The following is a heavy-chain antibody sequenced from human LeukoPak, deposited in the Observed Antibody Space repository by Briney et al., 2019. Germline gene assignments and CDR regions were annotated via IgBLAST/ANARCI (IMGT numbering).Heavy chain of an antibody. CDR2: IYYSGST. J-gene: IGHJ3*02. CDR1: GGSISSYY. CDR3: ARYIVSYPHDAFDI. Sequence: PSETLSLTCTVSGGSISSYYWSWVRQPPGKGLEWIGYIYYSGSTSYNPSLKSRVTISVDTSKKQFSLKLSSVTAADTAFYYCARYIVSYPHDAFDIWGQGTMVTVSS. D-gene: IGHD1-26*01. V-gene: IGHV4-59*01.